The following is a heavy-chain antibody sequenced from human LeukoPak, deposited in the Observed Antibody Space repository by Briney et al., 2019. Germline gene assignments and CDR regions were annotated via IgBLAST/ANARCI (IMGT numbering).Heavy chain of an antibody. CDR2: IDPRDSYT. V-gene: IGHV5-10-1*01. J-gene: IGHJ4*02. CDR1: GYSFTNYW. CDR3: ARWVAAAGKIDY. D-gene: IGHD6-13*01. Sequence: GESLKISCKCSGYSFTNYWISLVRQMPGKGLEWIGRIDPRDSYTNYSPSFQGHVTISADKYISTAYLQWSSLKASDTAMYYCARWVAAAGKIDYWGQGTLVTVSS.